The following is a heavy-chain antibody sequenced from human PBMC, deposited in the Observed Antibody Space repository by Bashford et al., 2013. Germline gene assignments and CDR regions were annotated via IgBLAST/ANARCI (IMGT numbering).Heavy chain of an antibody. V-gene: IGHV3-48*03. CDR2: ISSSGSTI. J-gene: IGHJ6*02. D-gene: IGHD6-13*01. CDR1: GFTFSSYE. CDR3: ARDHVAAEDYYYYYGMDV. Sequence: GFTFSSYEMNWVRQAPGKGLEWVSYISSSGSTIYYADSVKGRFTISRDNAKNSLYLQMNSLRAEDTAVYYCARDHVAAEDYYYYYGMDVWGQGTTVTVSS.